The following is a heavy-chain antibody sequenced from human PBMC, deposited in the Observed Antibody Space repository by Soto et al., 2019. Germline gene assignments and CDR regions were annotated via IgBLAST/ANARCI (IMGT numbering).Heavy chain of an antibody. CDR1: GFTFSSYG. J-gene: IGHJ6*02. V-gene: IGHV3-30*18. D-gene: IGHD1-7*01. CDR3: ANSGELGPYYYYYGMDV. Sequence: GESLKISCAASGFTFSSYGMHWVRQAPGKGLEWVAVISYDGSNKYYADSVKGRFTISRDNSKNTLYLQMNSLRAEDTAVYYCANSGELGPYYYYYGMDVWGQGTTVTVSS. CDR2: ISYDGSNK.